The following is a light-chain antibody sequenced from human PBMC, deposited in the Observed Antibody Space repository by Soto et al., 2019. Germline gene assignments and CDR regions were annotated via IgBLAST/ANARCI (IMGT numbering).Light chain of an antibody. CDR3: LLYYGPAGG. CDR1: TGAVSRGNF. J-gene: IGLJ1*01. V-gene: IGLV7-43*01. CDR2: SAD. Sequence: QTVVTQEPSLPVSPGGTVTLTCAYATGAVSRGNFPSWFQQKPGHPPRALIYSADSKHSWPPARFSGSLLEGKAALTLSPEQPDDEAEYSGLLYYGPAGGFGSGTKLTVL.